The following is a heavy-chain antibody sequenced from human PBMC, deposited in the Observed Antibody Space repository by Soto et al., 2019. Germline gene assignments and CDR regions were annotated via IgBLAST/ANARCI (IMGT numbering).Heavy chain of an antibody. V-gene: IGHV1-3*01. CDR2: INAGNGNT. CDR1: GYTFTSYA. D-gene: IGHD3-10*01. Sequence: ASVKVSCKASGYTFTSYAMHWVRQAPGQRLEWMGWINAGNGNTKYSQKFQGRVTITRDTSASTAYMELSSLRSEDAAVYYCARAYLSSGPYGMDVWGQGTMVTVSS. J-gene: IGHJ6*02. CDR3: ARAYLSSGPYGMDV.